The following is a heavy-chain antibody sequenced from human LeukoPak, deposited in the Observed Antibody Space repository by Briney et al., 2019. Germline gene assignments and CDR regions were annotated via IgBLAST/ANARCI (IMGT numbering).Heavy chain of an antibody. V-gene: IGHV3-48*01. CDR3: AGRHLVPAATFDY. D-gene: IGHD2-2*01. Sequence: GGSLRLSCAASGFTFSSYAMNWVRQAPGKGLEWVSYIHSSSNTIYYADSVKGRFTTSRDNAKNSLYLQMNSLRAEDTAVYYCAGRHLVPAATFDYWGQGTLVTVSS. CDR1: GFTFSSYA. CDR2: IHSSSNTI. J-gene: IGHJ4*02.